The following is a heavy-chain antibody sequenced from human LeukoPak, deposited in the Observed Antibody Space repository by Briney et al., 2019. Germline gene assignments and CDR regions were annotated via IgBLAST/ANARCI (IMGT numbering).Heavy chain of an antibody. CDR1: GFTFSSYW. V-gene: IGHV3-74*01. CDR2: IKGDGSIT. J-gene: IGHJ3*02. D-gene: IGHD3-16*01. CDR3: ATSSVWGGAFNI. Sequence: PGGSLRLSCAASGFTFSSYWMHWVRQAQGKGLVWVSRIKGDGSITSYADSVKGRFTVSRDNAKSTLYLQMSSLRAEDTAVYYCATSSVWGGAFNIWGQGTMVTVSS.